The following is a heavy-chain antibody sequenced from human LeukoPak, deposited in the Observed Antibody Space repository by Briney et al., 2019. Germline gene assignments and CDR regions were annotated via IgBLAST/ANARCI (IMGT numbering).Heavy chain of an antibody. CDR2: IYYSGST. J-gene: IGHJ6*02. Sequence: SETLSLTCTVSAGSINNYYWSWIRQPPGKGLEWIGYIYYSGSTNYNPSLKSRVTISVDTSKKQVSLNLSSVTAGDTAVYYCARVAARYVGMDVWGQGTTVTVSS. CDR1: AGSINNYY. D-gene: IGHD6-6*01. CDR3: ARVAARYVGMDV. V-gene: IGHV4-59*01.